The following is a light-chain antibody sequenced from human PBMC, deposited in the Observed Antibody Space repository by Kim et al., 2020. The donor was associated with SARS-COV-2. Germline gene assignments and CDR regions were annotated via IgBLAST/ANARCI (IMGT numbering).Light chain of an antibody. CDR2: QDT. CDR1: RLGDKF. V-gene: IGLV3-1*01. Sequence: SYELTQPPSVSVSPGQTATITCSGDRLGDKFACWFKQIPGQSPTLVIYQDTKRPSGIPERFTGSNSGTTATLTISGTQPIDEADYYCQAWDSSTAVFGGGTQLTVL. CDR3: QAWDSSTAV. J-gene: IGLJ3*02.